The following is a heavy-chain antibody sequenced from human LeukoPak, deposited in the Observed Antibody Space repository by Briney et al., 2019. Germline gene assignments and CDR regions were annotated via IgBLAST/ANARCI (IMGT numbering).Heavy chain of an antibody. CDR3: AKYMSGVAYSGYEN. CDR1: GFTFSSYM. V-gene: IGHV3-23*01. Sequence: GGSLRLSCAASGFTFSSYMMSWVRQAPGKGLEWVSTISGSGGSTYYADSVKGRFTISRGNSKNTLYLQMNSLRAEDTAIYYCAKYMSGVAYSGYENWGQGTLVTVSS. CDR2: ISGSGGST. D-gene: IGHD5-12*01. J-gene: IGHJ4*02.